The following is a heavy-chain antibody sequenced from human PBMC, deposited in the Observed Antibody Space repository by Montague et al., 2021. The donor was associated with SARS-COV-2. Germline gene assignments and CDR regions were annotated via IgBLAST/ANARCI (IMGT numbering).Heavy chain of an antibody. CDR1: GGSVNSPY. J-gene: IGHJ5*02. Sequence: SETLSLTCTVSGGSVNSPYWSWIRQPPGKGFEWIGYIYYRGSTNYNPSLETRVTISVDPSKNQFSLKMRSVTAADTAVYYCAREDRWNWFDPWGQGTLVIVSS. D-gene: IGHD5-24*01. V-gene: IGHV4-59*02. CDR2: IYYRGST. CDR3: AREDRWNWFDP.